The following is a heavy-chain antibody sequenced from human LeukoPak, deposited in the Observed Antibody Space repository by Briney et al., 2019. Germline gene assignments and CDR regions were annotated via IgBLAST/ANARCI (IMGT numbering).Heavy chain of an antibody. CDR3: ARDPGYESWSPFWGGMDV. Sequence: GGCLRLSCASSGFTSSSSWMHWVRQAPGKGRVWVSRISRDGRSTTYTDSVKGRFTPSRDNANNTLYLQMDSLRDDDTAVYYSARDPGYESWSPFWGGMDVWGNGTTVIVSS. D-gene: IGHD3-16*01. J-gene: IGHJ6*04. CDR2: ISRDGRST. CDR1: GFTSSSSW. V-gene: IGHV3-74*01.